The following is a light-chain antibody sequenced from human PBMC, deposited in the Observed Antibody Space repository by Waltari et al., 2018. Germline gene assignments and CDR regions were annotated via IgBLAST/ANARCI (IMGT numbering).Light chain of an antibody. CDR2: SAS. CDR3: QHYHDWPPGA. Sequence: EVVMTQSPATLSVSPGERVTLSCSASQSVGNDLAWYQQRPGQAPRLLIYSASTRAICIPARFSGSGSGTEFTLTISGMESDDFAVYDCQHYHDWPPGAFGPGTKVD. CDR1: QSVGND. V-gene: IGKV3-15*01. J-gene: IGKJ3*01.